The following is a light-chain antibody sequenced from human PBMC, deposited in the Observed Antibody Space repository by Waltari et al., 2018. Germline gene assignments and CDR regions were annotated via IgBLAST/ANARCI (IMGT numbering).Light chain of an antibody. J-gene: IGKJ1*01. V-gene: IGKV1-9*01. CDR3: QQYYSTPPT. CDR2: SAS. Sequence: DIQLTQSPSFLSASVRDRVTITCRASQGISNYLAWYQQKPGKAPKLLIYSASTLQSGVPSRGSGSGSGTEFSLTISSLQPEDFATYYCQQYYSTPPTFGQGTKVEIK. CDR1: QGISNY.